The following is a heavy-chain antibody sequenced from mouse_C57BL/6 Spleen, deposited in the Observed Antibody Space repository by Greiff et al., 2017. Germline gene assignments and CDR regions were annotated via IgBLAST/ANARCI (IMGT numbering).Heavy chain of an antibody. V-gene: IGHV1-76*01. CDR2: IYPGSGNT. J-gene: IGHJ2*01. CDR3: ARDYYGSSLGY. CDR1: GYTFTDYY. D-gene: IGHD1-1*01. Sequence: QVQLQQSGAELVRPGASVKLSCKASGYTFTDYYINWVKQRPGQGLEWIARIYPGSGNTYYNEKFKGKATLTAEKSSSTAYMQLSSLTSEDSAVYFCARDYYGSSLGYWGQGTTLTVSS.